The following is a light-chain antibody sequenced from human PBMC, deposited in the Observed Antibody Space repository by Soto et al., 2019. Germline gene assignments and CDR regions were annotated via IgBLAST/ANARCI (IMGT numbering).Light chain of an antibody. CDR1: QSVSSSY. CDR2: GAS. CDR3: QQHGSSPPT. Sequence: EIVLTQSPGTLSLSPGERATLSCRASQSVSSSYLAWYQQKPGQAPRLLFYGASRRATVIPDRFSGSGSGTDFTLTISRLEPEDFAVYYCQQHGSSPPTFGQGTKVEIK. V-gene: IGKV3-20*01. J-gene: IGKJ1*01.